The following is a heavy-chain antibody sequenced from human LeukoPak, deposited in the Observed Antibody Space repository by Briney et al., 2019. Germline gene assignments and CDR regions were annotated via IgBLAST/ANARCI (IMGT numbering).Heavy chain of an antibody. V-gene: IGHV1-2*02. CDR1: GYTFTGQY. Sequence: ASVKVSCKASGYTFTGQYMHWVRQAPGQGLGWMGWTILNNGATNSAQNYQGRVTMTRDTSISTAYMELSRLRSDDTAVYYCARRSSGNDAFDVWGQGTMVTVSS. J-gene: IGHJ3*01. CDR3: ARRSSGNDAFDV. D-gene: IGHD3-22*01. CDR2: TILNNGAT.